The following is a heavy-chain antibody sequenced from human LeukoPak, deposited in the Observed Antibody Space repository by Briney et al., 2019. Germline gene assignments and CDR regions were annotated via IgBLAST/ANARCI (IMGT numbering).Heavy chain of an antibody. D-gene: IGHD3-10*01. CDR1: GGSISSYY. V-gene: IGHV4-4*08. CDR3: ARDRNYGSGNLFDY. J-gene: IGHJ4*02. CDR2: IYRSGST. Sequence: SETLSLTCTVSGGSISSYYWSWIRQPPGKGLEWIGHIYRSGSTNYNPSLKSRVTISVDTSKNQFSLKLSSVTAADTAVYYCARDRNYGSGNLFDYWGQGTLVTVPS.